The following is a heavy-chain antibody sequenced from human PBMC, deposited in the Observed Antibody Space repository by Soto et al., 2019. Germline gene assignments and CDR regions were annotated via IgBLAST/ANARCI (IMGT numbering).Heavy chain of an antibody. CDR1: GFTFSSYS. D-gene: IGHD3-16*01. CDR3: AKGLRRLLRTQYYYGLDV. CDR2: ISGSGGNT. J-gene: IGHJ6*02. V-gene: IGHV3-23*01. Sequence: GGSLRLSCAASGFTFSSYSMNWVRQAPGKGLEWVSSISGSGGNTNYADSVKGRFTVSRDNSKRTLSLQMNSLTEEDTAIYYCAKGLRRLLRTQYYYGLDVWGRGTTVTVSS.